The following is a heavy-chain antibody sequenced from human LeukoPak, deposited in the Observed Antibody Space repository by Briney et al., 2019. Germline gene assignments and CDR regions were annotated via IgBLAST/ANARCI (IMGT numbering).Heavy chain of an antibody. CDR3: ARGDYCSGGSCYKPSYWFDP. J-gene: IGHJ5*02. CDR1: GSTFTSYD. CDR2: MNPNSGNT. V-gene: IGHV1-8*01. Sequence: GASVTVSCTASGSTFTSYDINWVRQATGQGLERMGWMNPNSGNTGYAQKFRGRVTMTRNTSISTAYMELSSLRSEDTAVYYCARGDYCSGGSCYKPSYWFDPWGQGTLVTVSS. D-gene: IGHD2-15*01.